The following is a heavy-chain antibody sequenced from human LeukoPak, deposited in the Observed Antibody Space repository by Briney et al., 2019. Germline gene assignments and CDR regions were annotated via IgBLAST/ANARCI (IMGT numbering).Heavy chain of an antibody. CDR3: VRLSGASHRSFDY. CDR2: IWNDGSNK. CDR1: GFTFRSYG. D-gene: IGHD6-25*01. V-gene: IGHV3-33*01. Sequence: GRSLRLSCAASGFTFRSYGMHWVRQAPGKGLEWVAVIWNDGSNKYYADSVKGRFTISRDNSKNTLFLQMNSLRAQDTAVYYCVRLSGASHRSFDYWGQGTLVTVSS. J-gene: IGHJ4*02.